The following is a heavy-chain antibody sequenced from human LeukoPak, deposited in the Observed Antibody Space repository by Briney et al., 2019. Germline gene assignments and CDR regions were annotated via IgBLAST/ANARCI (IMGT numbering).Heavy chain of an antibody. CDR3: ARGRSSAWYLDY. D-gene: IGHD6-19*01. V-gene: IGHV4-59*01. CDR2: IYYSGSK. CDR1: GGSISGYF. Sequence: SETLSLTCTVSGGSISGYFWNWIRQPPGRGLEWIGYIYYSGSKNSNPSLKSRVTISVDTSKNQFSLNLSSVTAADTAVYYCARGRSSAWYLDYWGQGTLVNVSS. J-gene: IGHJ4*02.